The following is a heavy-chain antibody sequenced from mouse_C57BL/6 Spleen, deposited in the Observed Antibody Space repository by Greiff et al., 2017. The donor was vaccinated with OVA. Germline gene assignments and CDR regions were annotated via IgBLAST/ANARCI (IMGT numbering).Heavy chain of an antibody. CDR1: GFTFSSYA. CDR2: ISDGGSYT. V-gene: IGHV5-4*03. Sequence: DVKLVESGGGLVKPGGSLKLSCAASGFTFSSYAMSWVRQTPEKRLEWVATISDGGSYTYYPDNVKGRFTISRDNAKNNLYLQMSHLRSEDTARYYCARLTGTGYFDVWGTGTTVTVSS. J-gene: IGHJ1*03. D-gene: IGHD4-1*01. CDR3: ARLTGTGYFDV.